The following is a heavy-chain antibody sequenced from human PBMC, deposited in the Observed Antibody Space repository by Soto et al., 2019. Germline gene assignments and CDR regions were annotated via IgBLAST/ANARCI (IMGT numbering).Heavy chain of an antibody. CDR1: GGSISSGGYY. J-gene: IGHJ4*02. Sequence: SETLSLTCTVSGGSISSGGYYWSWIRQHPGKGLEWIGYIYYSGSTYYNPSLKSRVTISVDTSKNQFSLKLSSVTAADTAVYYCARDSSTVVTGTDYWGQGTLVTVSS. V-gene: IGHV4-31*03. D-gene: IGHD1-20*01. CDR2: IYYSGST. CDR3: ARDSSTVVTGTDY.